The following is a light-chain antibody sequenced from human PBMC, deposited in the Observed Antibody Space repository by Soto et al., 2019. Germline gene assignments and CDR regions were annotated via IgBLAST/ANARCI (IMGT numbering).Light chain of an antibody. Sequence: QSALTQPASVSGSPGQSITISCTGTSSDVGGYNSVSWFQQHPSKAPKLIIYEVSHRPSGVSIPCSGSNSGNTPSLTIPGLQAEDDADYDCSEYRHSATLVFGTGTKLTVL. CDR1: SSDVGGYNS. CDR3: SEYRHSATLV. CDR2: EVS. J-gene: IGLJ1*01. V-gene: IGLV2-14*01.